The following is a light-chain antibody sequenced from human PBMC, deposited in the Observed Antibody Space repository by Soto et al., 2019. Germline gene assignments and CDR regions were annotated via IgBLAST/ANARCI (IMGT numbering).Light chain of an antibody. V-gene: IGLV2-14*01. J-gene: IGLJ1*01. CDR3: RSYRSSSSYV. CDR1: SSDVGGYNF. CDR2: EVS. Sequence: QSALTQPASVSGSPGQSITISCTGTSSDVGGYNFVSWYQQHPGKAPKLMIYEVSNRPSGVSNRFSGSKSGNTASLTISALQAEDEADYYCRSYRSSSSYVFGTGTKLTVL.